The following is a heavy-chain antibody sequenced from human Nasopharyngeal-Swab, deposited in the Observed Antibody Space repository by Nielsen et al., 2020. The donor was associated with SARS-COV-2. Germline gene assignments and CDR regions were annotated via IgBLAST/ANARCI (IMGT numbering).Heavy chain of an antibody. CDR3: TRCGGGCYSGRDY. Sequence: GESLKISCAAPGFTFSDSAIHWVRQASGKGLEWVGRVRSKGNNYATAYSASVKGGFIIFRDDPTNTAYLQMNSLKTEDTAMYYCTRCGGGCYSGRDYWGQGTLVTVSS. CDR1: GFTFSDSA. CDR2: VRSKGNNYAT. D-gene: IGHD2-15*01. V-gene: IGHV3-73*01. J-gene: IGHJ4*02.